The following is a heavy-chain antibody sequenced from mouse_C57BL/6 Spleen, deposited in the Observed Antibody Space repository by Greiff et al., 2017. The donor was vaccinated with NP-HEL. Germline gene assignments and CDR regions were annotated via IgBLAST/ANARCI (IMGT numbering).Heavy chain of an antibody. CDR3: ARDLGLLDYQAWFAY. J-gene: IGHJ3*01. D-gene: IGHD2-10*01. CDR1: GFTFSSYA. CDR2: ISDGGSYT. V-gene: IGHV5-4*01. Sequence: EVKLVESGGGLVKPGGSLKLSCAASGFTFSSYAMSWVRQTPEKRLEWVATISDGGSYTYYPDNVKGRFTISRDNAKNNLYLQMSHLKSEDTAMYYCARDLGLLDYQAWFAYWGQGTLVTVSA.